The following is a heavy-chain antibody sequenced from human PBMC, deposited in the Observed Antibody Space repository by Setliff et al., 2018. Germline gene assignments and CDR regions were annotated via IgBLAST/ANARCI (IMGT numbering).Heavy chain of an antibody. V-gene: IGHV1-3*01. D-gene: IGHD6-19*01. CDR3: ARAYSSGWYAVYIHYYGMDV. J-gene: IGHJ6*02. CDR1: GYTFTSYA. CDR2: INAGNGNT. Sequence: EALVKVSCKASGYTFTSYAMHWVRQAPGQRLEWMGWINAGNGNTKYSQKFQGRVTITTDESTSTAYMELSSLRSEDTAVYYCARAYSSGWYAVYIHYYGMDVRGQGTTVTVSS.